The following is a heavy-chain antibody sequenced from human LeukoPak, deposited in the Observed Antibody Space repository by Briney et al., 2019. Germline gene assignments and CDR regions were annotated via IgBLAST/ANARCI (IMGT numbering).Heavy chain of an antibody. CDR3: ARETHDPTLVRGVVDY. J-gene: IGHJ4*02. CDR2: IYYSGST. D-gene: IGHD3-10*01. V-gene: IGHV4-30-4*01. CDR1: GGSISSGDYY. Sequence: SETLSLTCTVSGGSISSGDYYWSWIRQPPGKGLEWIGYIYYSGSTYYNPSLKSRLTISADTSKNQFSLKLRSVTAADTAVYYCARETHDPTLVRGVVDYWGRGTLVTVSS.